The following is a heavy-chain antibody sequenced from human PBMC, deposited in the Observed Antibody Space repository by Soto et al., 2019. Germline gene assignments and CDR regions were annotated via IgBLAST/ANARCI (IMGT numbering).Heavy chain of an antibody. J-gene: IGHJ5*02. D-gene: IGHD2-2*01. CDR1: GGSFSGYY. V-gene: IGHV4-34*01. Sequence: SETLSLTCAVDGGSFSGYYWSWIRQPPGKGLEWIGEINHSGSTNYNPSLKSRVTISVDTSKNQFSLKLSSVTAADTAVYYCARVKADIVVVPAAKGVWFDPWGQGTLVTVSS. CDR2: INHSGST. CDR3: ARVKADIVVVPAAKGVWFDP.